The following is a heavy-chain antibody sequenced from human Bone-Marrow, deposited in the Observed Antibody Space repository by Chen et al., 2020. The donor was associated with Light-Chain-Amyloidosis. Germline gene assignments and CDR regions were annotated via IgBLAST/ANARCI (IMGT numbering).Heavy chain of an antibody. Sequence: GGSISSSSYYWGWIRQPPGKGLEWIGSIYYSGSTYYNPSLKSRVTISVDTSKNQFSLKLSSVXXXXXXXYYCXXXRLNMVRGVAPYYFDYWGQGTLVTVSS. D-gene: IGHD3-10*01. CDR1: GGSISSSSYY. CDR2: IYYSGST. CDR3: XXXRLNMVRGVAPYYFDY. J-gene: IGHJ4*02. V-gene: IGHV4-39*07.